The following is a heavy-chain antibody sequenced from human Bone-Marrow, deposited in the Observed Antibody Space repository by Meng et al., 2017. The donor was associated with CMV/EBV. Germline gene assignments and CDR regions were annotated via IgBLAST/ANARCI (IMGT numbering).Heavy chain of an antibody. Sequence: ASVKVSCKASGYTFTSYYMHWVRQAPGQGLEWMGIINPSGGSTSYAQKFQGRVTMTRDTSTSTVYMELSSLRSEDTAVYYCARVDILTGYGRWWFDPWGQGTLVTGAS. CDR1: GYTFTSYY. CDR2: INPSGGST. V-gene: IGHV1-46*01. J-gene: IGHJ5*02. CDR3: ARVDILTGYGRWWFDP. D-gene: IGHD3-9*01.